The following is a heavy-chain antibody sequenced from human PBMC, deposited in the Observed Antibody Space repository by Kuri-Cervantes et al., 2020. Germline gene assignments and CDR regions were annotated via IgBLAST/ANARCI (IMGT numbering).Heavy chain of an antibody. V-gene: IGHV4-34*01. CDR3: ARLHYGDYVFDY. Sequence: SETLSLTCSVSGGSISSYYWSWIRQPPGKGLEWIGEINHSGSTNYNPSLKSRVTISVDTSKNQFSLKLSSVTAADTAVYYCARLHYGDYVFDYWGQGTLVTVSS. CDR1: GGSISSYY. J-gene: IGHJ4*02. CDR2: INHSGST. D-gene: IGHD4-17*01.